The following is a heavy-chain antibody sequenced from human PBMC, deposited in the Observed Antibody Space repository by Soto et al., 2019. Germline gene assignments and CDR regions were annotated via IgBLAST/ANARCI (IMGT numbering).Heavy chain of an antibody. CDR2: IIPIFGTA. CDR3: ARDKARYSSSPWDYYYYGMDV. Sequence: GASVKVACKASGGTFSSYAISWVRQAPGQGLEWMGGIIPIFGTANYAQKFQGRVTITADESTSTAYMELSSLRSEDTAVYYCARDKARYSSSPWDYYYYGMDVWGQGTTVTVSS. J-gene: IGHJ6*02. V-gene: IGHV1-69*13. D-gene: IGHD6-6*01. CDR1: GGTFSSYA.